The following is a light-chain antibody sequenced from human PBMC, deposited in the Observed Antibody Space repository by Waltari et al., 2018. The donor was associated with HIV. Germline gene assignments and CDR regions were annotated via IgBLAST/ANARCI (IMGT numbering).Light chain of an antibody. J-gene: IGLJ1*01. V-gene: IGLV2-11*01. CDR1: VRDVGGYNY. Sequence: QSALTQPRSVSGSPGQSITISCTGTVRDVGGYNYVSWHHQPPGGIPKLLIYSVNARPFGVPARFSGSKSGNTASLTVSGLQPEDEADYYCSSFAGASTYVFGTGTAVTVL. CDR3: SSFAGASTYV. CDR2: SVN.